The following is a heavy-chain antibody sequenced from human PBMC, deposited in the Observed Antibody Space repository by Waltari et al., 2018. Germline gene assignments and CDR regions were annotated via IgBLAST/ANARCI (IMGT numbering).Heavy chain of an antibody. V-gene: IGHV4-59*11. CDR1: GGSISSQY. CDR3: ASEGQSGAVDY. Sequence: QVQLQESGPGLVKPSETLSLTCTVHGGSISSQYWSWIPEPPGKGLEWIGYIYSSGRTNYNPSLKSRVTISVDTSKNQFSLKLSSVTAADTAVYSCASEGQSGAVDYWGHGTLVTVSS. J-gene: IGHJ4*01. CDR2: IYSSGRT.